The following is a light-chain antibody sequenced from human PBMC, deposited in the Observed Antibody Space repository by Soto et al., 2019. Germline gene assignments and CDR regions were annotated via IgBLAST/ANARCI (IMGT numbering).Light chain of an antibody. CDR2: YAS. CDR3: QQYKDYFLS. V-gene: IGKV1-5*01. Sequence: DIQMTQSSSTLSAYVGDRVTITCRASESISSWLAWYQQKPGKAPKLLIYYASSLESGVPSRFSGSGSGTELTLTISSLQPDDIASYHCQQYKDYFLSFGGGTKVQIK. CDR1: ESISSW. J-gene: IGKJ4*01.